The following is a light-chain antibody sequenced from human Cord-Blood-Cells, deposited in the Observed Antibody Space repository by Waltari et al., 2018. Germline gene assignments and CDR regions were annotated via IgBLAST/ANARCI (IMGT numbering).Light chain of an antibody. J-gene: IGLJ2*01. CDR2: EGS. Sequence: QSALTQPASVSGSPGQSITISCTGTSSDVGSYNLVSWYQQHPGKAPKHMIYEGSKRPSGVSNRFSGSKSGNTASLTISGLQAEDEADYYCCSYAGSSMVFGGGTKLTVL. CDR1: SSDVGSYNL. CDR3: CSYAGSSMV. V-gene: IGLV2-23*01.